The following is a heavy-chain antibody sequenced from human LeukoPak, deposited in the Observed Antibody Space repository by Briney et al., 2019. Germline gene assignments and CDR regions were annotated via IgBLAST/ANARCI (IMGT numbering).Heavy chain of an antibody. CDR1: GFTFSNYW. J-gene: IGHJ4*02. D-gene: IGHD1-26*01. V-gene: IGHV3-7*01. CDR2: IQQDGSER. CDR3: ARDKVVGATYFDY. Sequence: GGSLRLSCAASGFTFSNYWMSWVRQAPGKGLGGVPNIQQDGSERYYVDSVKGRFTISRDNAKNSLYLQMNSLRAEDTAVYYCARDKVVGATYFDYWGQGTLVTVSS.